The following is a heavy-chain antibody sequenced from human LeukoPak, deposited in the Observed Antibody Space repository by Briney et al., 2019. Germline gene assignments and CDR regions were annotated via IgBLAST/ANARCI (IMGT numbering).Heavy chain of an antibody. V-gene: IGHV1-3*01. CDR2: INAGNGNT. CDR1: GYTFTSCA. CDR3: ARVLLRFGGYFDY. D-gene: IGHD3-10*01. J-gene: IGHJ4*02. Sequence: ASVKVSCKASGYTFTSCAIHWVRQAPGQRLEWMGWINAGNGNTEYSQKFQGRVTFARDTSASTAYMELSSLRSEDTAVYYCARVLLRFGGYFDYWGQGTLVTVSS.